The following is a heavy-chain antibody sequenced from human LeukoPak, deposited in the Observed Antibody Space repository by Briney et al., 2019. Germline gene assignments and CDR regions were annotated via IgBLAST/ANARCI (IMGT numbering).Heavy chain of an antibody. D-gene: IGHD3-22*01. CDR1: GFTVSSNY. CDR2: IYSGGST. J-gene: IGHJ3*02. Sequence: GGSLRLSCAASGFTVSSNYMSWVRQAPGRGLEWVSVIYSGGSTYYADSVKGRFTISRDNSKNTLYLQMNSLRAEDTAVYYCARDNVYYYDSSGYAFDIWGRGTMVTVSS. V-gene: IGHV3-53*01. CDR3: ARDNVYYYDSSGYAFDI.